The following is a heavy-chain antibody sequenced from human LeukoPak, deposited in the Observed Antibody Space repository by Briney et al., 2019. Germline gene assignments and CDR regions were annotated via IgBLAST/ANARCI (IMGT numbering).Heavy chain of an antibody. CDR3: AKLTSGWFEDF. V-gene: IGHV3-23*01. CDR2: ISASDGST. Sequence: GGSLRLSCAASGFTFSNYGMTWVRQAPGEGLEWVSAISASDGSTYYVDSVKGRFTISRDFFKNTLYLQMDSLRAEDTAVYYCAKLTSGWFEDFWGQGTLVTVSS. CDR1: GFTFSNYG. J-gene: IGHJ4*02. D-gene: IGHD6-19*01.